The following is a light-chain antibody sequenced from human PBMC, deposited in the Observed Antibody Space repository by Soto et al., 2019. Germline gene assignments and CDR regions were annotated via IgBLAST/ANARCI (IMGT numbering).Light chain of an antibody. Sequence: VSTQSPATLPLSPGERATLSCRASQSVSSYLAWYQQKPGQAPRLLIYGASTRANDIPARFSGSGSGTDFTLTIGSLEPADVAAYYCQQRSTRPPLSFGGGTKVDIK. V-gene: IGKV3-11*01. CDR1: QSVSSY. J-gene: IGKJ4*01. CDR2: GAS. CDR3: QQRSTRPPLS.